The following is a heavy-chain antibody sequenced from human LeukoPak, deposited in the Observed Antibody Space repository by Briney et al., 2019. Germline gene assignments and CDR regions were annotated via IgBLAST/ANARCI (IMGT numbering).Heavy chain of an antibody. V-gene: IGHV3-23*01. J-gene: IGHJ5*02. Sequence: GGSLRLSCAASGFSFTNYAMSWARQAPARGPEWVSSLRGNGETFYADSVKGRFTLSGDDSRNTVYLQLNNLRVEDTAIYYCARVMAARREDLNWFDPWGQGTLVTVSS. D-gene: IGHD6-6*01. CDR3: ARVMAARREDLNWFDP. CDR2: LRGNGET. CDR1: GFSFTNYA.